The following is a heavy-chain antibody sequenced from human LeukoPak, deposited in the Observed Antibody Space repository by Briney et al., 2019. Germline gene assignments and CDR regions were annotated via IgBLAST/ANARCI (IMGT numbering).Heavy chain of an antibody. Sequence: ASVKVSCKASGYTFTSYYMHWVGQAPGQGLEWMGLINPSGGSTSYAQKFQGRVTMTRDTSTSTVYMELSSLRSEDTAVYYCARERTYIVGVVGDTGTADVFDIWGQGTMVTVSS. J-gene: IGHJ3*02. CDR1: GYTFTSYY. CDR3: ARERTYIVGVVGDTGTADVFDI. D-gene: IGHD1-26*01. CDR2: INPSGGST. V-gene: IGHV1-46*01.